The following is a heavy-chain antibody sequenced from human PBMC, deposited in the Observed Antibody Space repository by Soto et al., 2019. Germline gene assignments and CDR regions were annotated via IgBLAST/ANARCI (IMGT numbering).Heavy chain of an antibody. V-gene: IGHV4-31*03. CDR2: IYYSGST. Sequence: QVQLQESGPGLVKPSQTLSLTCTVSGGSISSGGYYWSWIRQHPGKGLEWIGYIYYSGSTYYNPSVKRRVTISVDTSKNQFSLKLSSVTAADTAVYYCARGRWRGCSGGSCTYFDYWGEGTLVTVSS. J-gene: IGHJ4*02. CDR3: ARGRWRGCSGGSCTYFDY. D-gene: IGHD2-15*01. CDR1: GGSISSGGYY.